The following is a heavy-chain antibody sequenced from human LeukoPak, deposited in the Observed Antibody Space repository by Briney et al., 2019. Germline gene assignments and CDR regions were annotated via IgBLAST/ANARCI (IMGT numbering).Heavy chain of an antibody. D-gene: IGHD2-2*02. CDR2: INPSGGST. V-gene: IGHV1-46*01. J-gene: IGHJ4*02. CDR1: GYTFTSYY. CDR3: ARGYCSSTSCYTLLDY. Sequence: ASVKVSCKASGYTFTSYYMHWVRQAPGQGLEWMGIINPSGGSTSYAQKFQGRVTMTRDTSTSTVYMELSSLRSEDTAVYYCARGYCSSTSCYTLLDYWGQGTLVTVSS.